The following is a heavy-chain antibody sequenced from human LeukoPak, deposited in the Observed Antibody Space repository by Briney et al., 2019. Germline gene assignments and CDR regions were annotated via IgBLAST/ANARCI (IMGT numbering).Heavy chain of an antibody. V-gene: IGHV3-7*04. CDR3: ARGVYYFDY. J-gene: IGHJ4*02. CDR1: GFTFSSHW. Sequence: GGSLRLSCAASGFTFSSHWMTWVRQAPGKGLEWVANLKEDGSEKYYVDSVKGRFTISRDNAKNSLYLQMNSLRGDDTAVYYCARGVYYFDYWGQGTLVTVSS. CDR2: LKEDGSEK.